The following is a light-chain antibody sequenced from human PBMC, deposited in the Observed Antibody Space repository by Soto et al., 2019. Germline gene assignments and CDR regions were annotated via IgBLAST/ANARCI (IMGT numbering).Light chain of an antibody. V-gene: IGKV3-20*01. Sequence: IVLTQSPCTLSLSPGERATLSCRASHSVSSIYLAWYQQKPGQAPRLLIYGASSRATGIPDRFSGSGSGTDFTLTISRLEPEDFAVYYCQQHGTSPITFGQGTRLEIK. CDR1: HSVSSIY. CDR3: QQHGTSPIT. J-gene: IGKJ5*01. CDR2: GAS.